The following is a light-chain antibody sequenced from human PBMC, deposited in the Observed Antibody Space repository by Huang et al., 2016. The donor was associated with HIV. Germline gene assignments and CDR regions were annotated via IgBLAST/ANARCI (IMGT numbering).Light chain of an antibody. CDR2: KVS. CDR1: QSLFHSDGNAY. J-gene: IGKJ4*01. CDR3: MQSTHWRT. Sequence: EVVMTQSPVSLPVTLGQSASISCRSSQSLFHSDGNAYLNWFQQRPGQSPWRLVYKVSVRDAGVPGRCSGSGSGTYFTLKISGVEAEDVEVYFCMQSTHWRTFGGGTKVEIK. V-gene: IGKV2-30*02.